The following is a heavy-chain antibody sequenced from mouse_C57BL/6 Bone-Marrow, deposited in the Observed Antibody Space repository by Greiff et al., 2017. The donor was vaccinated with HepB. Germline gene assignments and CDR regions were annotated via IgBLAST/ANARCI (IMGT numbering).Heavy chain of an antibody. Sequence: VQLKESGGGLVKPGGSLKLSCAASGFTFSSYAMSWVRQTPEKRLEWVATISDGGSYTYYPDNVKGRFTISRDNAKNNLYLQMSHLKSEDTAMYYCARGGAFITTFDYWGQGTTLTVSS. CDR2: ISDGGSYT. V-gene: IGHV5-4*01. CDR3: ARGGAFITTFDY. D-gene: IGHD1-1*01. CDR1: GFTFSSYA. J-gene: IGHJ2*01.